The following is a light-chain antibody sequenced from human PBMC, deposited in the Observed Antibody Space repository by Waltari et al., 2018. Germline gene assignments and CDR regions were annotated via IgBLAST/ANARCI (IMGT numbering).Light chain of an antibody. CDR1: ALPKRY. V-gene: IGLV3-25*03. CDR2: RDI. CDR3: QSADSSGSYVV. Sequence: SYELTQPPSVSVSPGQTARISCSGDALPKRYGYWYQQRPGQAPVLVMYRDIVRPSGIPERFSGSTSGTTVTLTISGVQAEDEADYYGQSADSSGSYVVFGGGTKLTVL. J-gene: IGLJ3*02.